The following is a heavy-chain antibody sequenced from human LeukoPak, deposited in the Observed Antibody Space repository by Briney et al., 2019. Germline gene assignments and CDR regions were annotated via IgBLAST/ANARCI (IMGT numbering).Heavy chain of an antibody. V-gene: IGHV3-23*01. J-gene: IGHJ4*02. Sequence: GGSLRLSCAASGFTFSSYAMSWVRQAPGKGLEWVSAISGSGGSAGSTYYADSVKGRFTISRDNTKNTLYLQMTSLRAEYTALYFCAKDQKNYYDNTGLDYWGQGTLVTVSS. CDR2: ISGSGGSAGST. CDR1: GFTFSSYA. D-gene: IGHD3-22*01. CDR3: AKDQKNYYDNTGLDY.